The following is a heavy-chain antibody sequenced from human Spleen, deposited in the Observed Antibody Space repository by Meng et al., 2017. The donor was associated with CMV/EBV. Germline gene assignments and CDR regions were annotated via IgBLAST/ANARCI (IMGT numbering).Heavy chain of an antibody. CDR1: GFTFSSYS. CDR2: IGSSSSYI. V-gene: IGHV3-21*01. D-gene: IGHD2-2*01. CDR3: ARDALGYCSSTSCPIL. Sequence: GFTFSSYSMNWVRQAPGKGLEWVSSIGSSSSYIYYADSVKGRFTISRDNAKNSLYLQMNSLRAEDTAVYYCARDALGYCSSTSCPILWGQGTLVTVSS. J-gene: IGHJ4*02.